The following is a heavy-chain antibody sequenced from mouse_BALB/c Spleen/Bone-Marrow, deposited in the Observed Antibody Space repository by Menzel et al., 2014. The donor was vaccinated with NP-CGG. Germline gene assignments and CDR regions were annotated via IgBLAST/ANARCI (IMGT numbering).Heavy chain of an antibody. CDR3: TTLARNKFDY. V-gene: IGHV1-5*01. D-gene: IGHD3-1*01. Sequence: VQLQQSGTVLARPGAAVKMSCKASGYTFSNYWMHWVNQRPGQGLEWIGTTYPGNSDTTYNQKFKGKGTLTAVTSTSTAYMELSSLTNEDSAVYYCTTLARNKFDYWGQGTTLTVSS. CDR2: TYPGNSDT. CDR1: GYTFSNYW. J-gene: IGHJ2*01.